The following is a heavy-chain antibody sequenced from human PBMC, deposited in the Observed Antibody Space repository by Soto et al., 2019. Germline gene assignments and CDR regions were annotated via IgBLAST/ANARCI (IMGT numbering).Heavy chain of an antibody. CDR1: GGSISSYY. D-gene: IGHD1-20*01. CDR3: ARLFGITGTKDYFDY. V-gene: IGHV4-59*01. J-gene: IGHJ4*02. Sequence: PSETLSLTCTVSGGSISSYYWSWIRQPPGEGLEFIGYISDSGTTNYNPSLKSRLTISVDTSKNQFSLKVTSVTAADTAVYYCARLFGITGTKDYFDYWGQGTLVTVSS. CDR2: ISDSGTT.